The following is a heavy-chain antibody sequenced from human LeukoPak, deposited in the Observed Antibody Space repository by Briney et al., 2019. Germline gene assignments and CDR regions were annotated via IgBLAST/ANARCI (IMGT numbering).Heavy chain of an antibody. Sequence: GGSLRLSCAASGFTFSGYWMHWVRLPPGKGLVWVSRITGDGSSTTYADSVKGRFTISRDNAKNTLYLQMISLRAEDTAVYYCARDAPLITMVRGVSYYYYGMDVWGQGTTVTVSS. CDR1: GFTFSGYW. CDR2: ITGDGSST. D-gene: IGHD3-10*01. CDR3: ARDAPLITMVRGVSYYYYGMDV. J-gene: IGHJ6*02. V-gene: IGHV3-74*01.